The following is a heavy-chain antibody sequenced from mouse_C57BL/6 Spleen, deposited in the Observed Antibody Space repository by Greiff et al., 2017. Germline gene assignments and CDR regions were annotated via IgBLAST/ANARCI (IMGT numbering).Heavy chain of an antibody. CDR3: ARKTTVVAHWYFDV. V-gene: IGHV1-82*01. J-gene: IGHJ1*03. D-gene: IGHD1-1*01. CDR1: GYAFSSSW. CDR2: IYPGDGDT. Sequence: QVQLKQSGPELVKPGASVKISCKASGYAFSSSWMNWVKQRPGKGLEWIGRIYPGDGDTNYNGKFKGKATLTADKSSSTAYMQLSSLTSEDSAVYCCARKTTVVAHWYFDVWGTGTTVTVSS.